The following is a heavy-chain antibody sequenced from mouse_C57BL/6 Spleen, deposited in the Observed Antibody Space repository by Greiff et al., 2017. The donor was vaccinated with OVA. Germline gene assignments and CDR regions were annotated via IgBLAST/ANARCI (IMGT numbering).Heavy chain of an antibody. CDR2: IDPEDGDT. CDR1: GFNIKDYY. CDR3: TTFYYSNSFAY. V-gene: IGHV14-1*01. Sequence: VQLQQSGAELVRPGASVKLSCTASGFNIKDYYMHWVQQRPEQGLEWLGRIDPEDGDTEYAPKFQGKATMTADTSSNTAYQQLSSLTSEDTAVYYCTTFYYSNSFAYWGQGTLVTVSA. J-gene: IGHJ3*01. D-gene: IGHD2-5*01.